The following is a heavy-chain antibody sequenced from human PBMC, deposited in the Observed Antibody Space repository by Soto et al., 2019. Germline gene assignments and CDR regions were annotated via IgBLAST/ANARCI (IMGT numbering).Heavy chain of an antibody. CDR3: AHSRNLITEDAQVGDFDY. J-gene: IGHJ4*02. Sequence: QITLKESGPTLVKPTQTLTLTCSFSGFSLTTGGVGVGWVRQSPGAALECLALIYWDDDERYSPSLRTRLTITKDISNNQVALIMTNMEPVDTGTYFCAHSRNLITEDAQVGDFDYWGQGAFVTVSS. CDR1: GFSLTTGGVG. V-gene: IGHV2-5*02. CDR2: IYWDDDE. D-gene: IGHD7-27*01.